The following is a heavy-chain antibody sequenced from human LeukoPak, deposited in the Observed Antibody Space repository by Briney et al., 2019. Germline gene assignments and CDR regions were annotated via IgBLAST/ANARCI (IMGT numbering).Heavy chain of an antibody. V-gene: IGHV4-34*01. J-gene: IGHJ4*02. Sequence: SETLSLTCAVYGGSFSGYYWSSIRQPPGKGLEWIGEINHSGSTNYNPSLKSRVTISVDTSKNQFSLKLSSVTAADTAVYYCASTLLTGYYSVDYWGQGTLVTVSS. CDR1: GGSFSGYY. CDR3: ASTLLTGYYSVDY. CDR2: INHSGST. D-gene: IGHD3-9*01.